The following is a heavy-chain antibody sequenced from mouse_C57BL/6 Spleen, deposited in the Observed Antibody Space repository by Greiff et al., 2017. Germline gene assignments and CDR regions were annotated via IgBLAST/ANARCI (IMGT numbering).Heavy chain of an antibody. D-gene: IGHD1-1*01. CDR1: GYTFTSYD. J-gene: IGHJ2*01. Sequence: VKLVESGPELVKPGASVKLSCKASGYTFTSYDINWVKQRPGQGLEWIGWIYPRDGSTKYNEKFKGKATLTVDTSSSTAYMELHSLTSEDSAVYFCARGGGYYGGFFDYWGQGTTLTVSS. CDR3: ARGGGYYGGFFDY. CDR2: IYPRDGST. V-gene: IGHV1-85*01.